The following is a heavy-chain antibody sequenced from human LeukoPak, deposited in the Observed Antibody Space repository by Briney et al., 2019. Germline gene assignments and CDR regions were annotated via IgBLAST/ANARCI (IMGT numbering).Heavy chain of an antibody. CDR1: GFTFSSYG. CDR3: ARDSRWFGGTYFDY. Sequence: GGSLRLSCAASGFTFSSYGMHWVRQAPGKGLEWVAVISYDGNNKYYADSVKGRFTISRDNSKNTLYLQMNSLRVDDTAVYYCARDSRWFGGTYFDYWGQGTLVTVSS. V-gene: IGHV3-30*19. J-gene: IGHJ4*02. D-gene: IGHD3-10*01. CDR2: ISYDGNNK.